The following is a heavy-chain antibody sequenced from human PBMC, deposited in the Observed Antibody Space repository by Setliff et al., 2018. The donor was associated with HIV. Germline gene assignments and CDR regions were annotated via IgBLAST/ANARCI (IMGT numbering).Heavy chain of an antibody. Sequence: ASVKVSCKASGYTFTGYAMHWVRQAPGQRLEWMGWINAGNGNTIYSQKFQGRVTITRDTSASTAYMELSSLRSEDTAVYYCARGDVVVPAAIVVDWFDPWGQGTLVTVSS. V-gene: IGHV1-3*01. CDR2: INAGNGNT. J-gene: IGHJ5*02. CDR3: ARGDVVVPAAIVVDWFDP. CDR1: GYTFTGYA. D-gene: IGHD2-2*01.